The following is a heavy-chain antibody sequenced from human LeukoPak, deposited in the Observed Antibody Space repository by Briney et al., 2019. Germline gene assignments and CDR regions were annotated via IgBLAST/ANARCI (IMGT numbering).Heavy chain of an antibody. CDR1: GYTFTGYY. Sequence: GASVKVSCKASGYTFTGYYMHWVRQAPGQGLEWMGRINPNSGGTNYAQKFQGRVTMTRDTSTSTVYMELSSLRSEDTAVYYCAGGAAESKFDYWGQGTLVTVSS. V-gene: IGHV1-2*06. CDR2: INPNSGGT. D-gene: IGHD6-13*01. CDR3: AGGAAESKFDY. J-gene: IGHJ4*02.